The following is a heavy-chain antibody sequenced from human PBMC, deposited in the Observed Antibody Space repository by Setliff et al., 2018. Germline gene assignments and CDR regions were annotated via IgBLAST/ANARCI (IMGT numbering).Heavy chain of an antibody. Sequence: PGGSLRLSCVVSGFTFSNYWMSWIRQTPGKGLEWVANVKADGSGKNYVDSVKGRFTISRDNAKSTLYLQMNSLGADDTAVYYCARGSLSGTTYPSDYWGQGTLVTVSS. D-gene: IGHD1-7*01. CDR2: VKADGSGK. CDR1: GFTFSNYW. V-gene: IGHV3-7*01. CDR3: ARGSLSGTTYPSDY. J-gene: IGHJ4*02.